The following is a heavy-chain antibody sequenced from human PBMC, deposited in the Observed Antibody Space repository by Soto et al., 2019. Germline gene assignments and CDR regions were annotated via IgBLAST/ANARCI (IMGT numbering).Heavy chain of an antibody. CDR1: GYTFTGYY. V-gene: IGHV1-2*04. D-gene: IGHD2-15*01. Sequence: APVKVSCKASGYTFTGYYMHWVRQAPGQGLEWMGWINPNSGGTNYAQKFQGWVTMTRDTSISTAYMELSSLRSDDTAVYYCASTSFGRGYCSGGSCSPLAFDIWGQGTMVTVSS. CDR3: ASTSFGRGYCSGGSCSPLAFDI. CDR2: INPNSGGT. J-gene: IGHJ3*02.